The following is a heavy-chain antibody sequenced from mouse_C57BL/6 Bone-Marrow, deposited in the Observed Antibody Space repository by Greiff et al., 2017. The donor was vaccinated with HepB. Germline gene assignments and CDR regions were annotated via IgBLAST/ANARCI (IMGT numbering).Heavy chain of an antibody. CDR3: ALLRRAMDY. D-gene: IGHD1-1*01. V-gene: IGHV1-26*01. CDR2: INPNNGGT. CDR1: GYTFTDYY. J-gene: IGHJ4*01. Sequence: LVEPGASVKISCKASGYTFTDYYMNWVKQSHGKSLEWIGDINPNNGGTSYNQKFKGKATLTVDKSSSTAYMELRSLTSEDSAVYYCALLRRAMDYWGQGTSVTVSS.